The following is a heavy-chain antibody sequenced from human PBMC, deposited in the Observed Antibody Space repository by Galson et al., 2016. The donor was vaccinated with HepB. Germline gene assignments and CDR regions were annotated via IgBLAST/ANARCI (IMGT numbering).Heavy chain of an antibody. J-gene: IGHJ3*02. CDR3: ARVRDDTSGYLRWDEAFEI. CDR1: GGYISTDNW. D-gene: IGHD3-22*01. Sequence: SETLSLTCAVSGGYISTDNWWSWVRQTPGKGLEWIGEIYQSGRTNYNPSLKSRVAISLDESKNQFSLELQSVTAADTAVYYCARVRDDTSGYLRWDEAFEIWGQGTLVTVSS. V-gene: IGHV4-4*02. CDR2: IYQSGRT.